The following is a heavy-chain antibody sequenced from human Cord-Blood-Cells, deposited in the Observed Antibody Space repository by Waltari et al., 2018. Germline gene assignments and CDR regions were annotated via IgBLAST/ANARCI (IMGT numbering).Heavy chain of an antibody. CDR1: GSTFSSYW. Sequence: EVQLVESGGGLVQPGGSLRPSCAASGSTFSSYWMSRVRQAPGKGLEWVANIKQDGSEKYYVDSVKGRFTISRDNAKNSLYLQMNSLRAEDTAVYYCARSKRRGDAFDIWGQGTMVTVSS. J-gene: IGHJ3*02. CDR2: IKQDGSEK. CDR3: ARSKRRGDAFDI. D-gene: IGHD3-16*01. V-gene: IGHV3-7*01.